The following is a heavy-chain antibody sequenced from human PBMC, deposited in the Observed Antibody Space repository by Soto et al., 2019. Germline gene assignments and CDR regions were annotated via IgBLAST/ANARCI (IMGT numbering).Heavy chain of an antibody. Sequence: QVQLVESGGGVVQPGRSLRLSCAASGFTFSSYGMHWVRQAPGKGLEWVAVIWYDGSNKYYADSVKGRFTISRDNSKNTLYLQMNSLGDEDTAVYCCPRTVVVAASFAYWGQGTLVTVSS. J-gene: IGHJ4*02. CDR1: GFTFSSYG. D-gene: IGHD2-15*01. CDR3: PRTVVVAASFAY. V-gene: IGHV3-33*01. CDR2: IWYDGSNK.